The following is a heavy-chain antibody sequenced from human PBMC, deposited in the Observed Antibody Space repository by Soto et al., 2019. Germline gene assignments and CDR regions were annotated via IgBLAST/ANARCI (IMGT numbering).Heavy chain of an antibody. J-gene: IGHJ6*02. D-gene: IGHD6-6*01. CDR2: ITPIFGTA. CDR1: GGTFSSYA. Sequence: QVQLVQSGAEVKKPGSSVKVSCKASGGTFSSYAISWVRQAPGQGLEWMGGITPIFGTANYAQKFQGRVTITADKSTSRAYMELSSLRAEDTAVYYCASSSTGLSYYYYVMDVWGQGTTVTVSS. V-gene: IGHV1-69*06. CDR3: ASSSTGLSYYYYVMDV.